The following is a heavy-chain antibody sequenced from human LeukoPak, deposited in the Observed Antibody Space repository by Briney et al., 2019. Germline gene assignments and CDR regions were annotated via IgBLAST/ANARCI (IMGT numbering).Heavy chain of an antibody. D-gene: IGHD1-26*01. CDR2: IKQDGSEK. V-gene: IGHV3-7*01. CDR1: GFTFSSYE. CDR3: ARDLEGATAY. J-gene: IGHJ4*02. Sequence: PGGSLRLSCAASGFTFSSYEMNWVRQAPGKGLEWVANIKQDGSEKYYVDSVKGRFTISRDNAKNSLYLQMNSLRAEDTAVYYCARDLEGATAYWGQGTLVTVSS.